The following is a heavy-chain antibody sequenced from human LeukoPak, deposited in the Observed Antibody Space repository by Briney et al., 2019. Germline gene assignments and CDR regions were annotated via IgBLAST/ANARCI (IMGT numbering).Heavy chain of an antibody. Sequence: GGSLRLSCAASGFTFSTYVMTWVRLAPGKGLEWVSSIGVSGDTAYYADSVKGRFTISRDNSKKTLYLQMTSLRAEDTAVYYCAKDTGSGYDYFSYYFDYWGQGTLVTVSS. D-gene: IGHD5-12*01. CDR1: GFTFSTYV. V-gene: IGHV3-23*01. CDR3: AKDTGSGYDYFSYYFDY. J-gene: IGHJ4*02. CDR2: IGVSGDTA.